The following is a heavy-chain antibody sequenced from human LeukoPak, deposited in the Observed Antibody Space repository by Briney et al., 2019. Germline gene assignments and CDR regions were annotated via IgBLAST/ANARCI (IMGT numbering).Heavy chain of an antibody. D-gene: IGHD2-8*01. CDR2: IIPIYGTT. Sequence: SVKVSCRASGDTFTSYGISWVRQAPGQGLEWMGGIIPIYGTTNYAQKFQSRGTITADQPTTTAYMELSRLRSEDTAMYYCARIYTYGFDYWGQGTLVTVSS. CDR1: GDTFTSYG. J-gene: IGHJ4*02. V-gene: IGHV1-69*13. CDR3: ARIYTYGFDY.